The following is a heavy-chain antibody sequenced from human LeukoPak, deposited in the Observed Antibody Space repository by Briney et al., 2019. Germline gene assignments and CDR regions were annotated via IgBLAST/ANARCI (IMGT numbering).Heavy chain of an antibody. J-gene: IGHJ4*02. V-gene: IGHV4-4*07. CDR2: LFASGIT. CDR3: ARDMGETMVRD. CDR1: GGSISSYH. D-gene: IGHD3-10*01. Sequence: SETPSLTSHVSGGSISSYHWSCIRLTAGKGLEWIGRLFASGITNYNTSLKSRVTMSEDTSKNQLSLMLSSVTAADTGAYYCARDMGETMVRDWGQGTLVTVSS.